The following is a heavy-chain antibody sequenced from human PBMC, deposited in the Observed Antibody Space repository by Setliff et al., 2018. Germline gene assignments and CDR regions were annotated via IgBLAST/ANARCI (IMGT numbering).Heavy chain of an antibody. Sequence: GGSLRLSCAASGFNFRNSAMNWVRQAPGKGLEWVANIKQDGGEKYYADSMKGRFTISRDNAKNSLYLQMNSLSAEDTAVYFCARRNYRTALDYWGQGTLVTVSS. J-gene: IGHJ4*02. CDR3: ARRNYRTALDY. CDR1: GFNFRNSA. CDR2: IKQDGGEK. D-gene: IGHD3-16*02. V-gene: IGHV3-7*03.